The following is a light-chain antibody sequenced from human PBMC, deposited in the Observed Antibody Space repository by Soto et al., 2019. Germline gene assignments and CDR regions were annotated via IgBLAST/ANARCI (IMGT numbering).Light chain of an antibody. CDR3: QQCHSSPRT. CDR2: DAS. J-gene: IGKJ3*01. V-gene: IGKV1-39*01. Sequence: DIQMTQSPSSLSASVGDRVTITCRASQSISRYLSWSQQKPGKAPKLLIYDASSLQSGVPSRFSGSGSGTDFTLTISSLQPEDFAIYYCQQCHSSPRTFGPGTKVEIK. CDR1: QSISRY.